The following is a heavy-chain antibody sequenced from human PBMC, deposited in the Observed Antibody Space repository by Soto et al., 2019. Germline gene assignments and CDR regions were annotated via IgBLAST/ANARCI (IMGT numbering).Heavy chain of an antibody. CDR3: AKDGPSLCSGGSCYAFDI. CDR2: ISGSGGST. V-gene: IGHV3-23*01. CDR1: GFTFSSYA. D-gene: IGHD2-15*01. J-gene: IGHJ3*02. Sequence: GGSLRLSCAASGFTFSSYAMSWVRQAPGKGLEWVSAISGSGGSTYYADSVKGRFTISRDNSKNTLYLQMNSLSAEDTAVYYCAKDGPSLCSGGSCYAFDIWGQGTMVTVSS.